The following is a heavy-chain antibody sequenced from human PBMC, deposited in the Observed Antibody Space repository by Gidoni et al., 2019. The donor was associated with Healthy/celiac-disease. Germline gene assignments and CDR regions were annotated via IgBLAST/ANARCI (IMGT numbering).Heavy chain of an antibody. V-gene: IGHV4-4*02. J-gene: IGHJ6*02. CDR1: GGSISSSNW. CDR2: IYHSGST. D-gene: IGHD3-10*01. Sequence: QVQLQESGPGLVKPSGTLSLTCAVSGGSISSSNWWSWVRQPPGKGLEWIGEIYHSGSTNYNPSLKSRVTISVDKSKNQFSLKLSSVTAADTAVYYCARNGARYYYGSGSYYPDYYYGMDVWGQGTTVTVSS. CDR3: ARNGARYYYGSGSYYPDYYYGMDV.